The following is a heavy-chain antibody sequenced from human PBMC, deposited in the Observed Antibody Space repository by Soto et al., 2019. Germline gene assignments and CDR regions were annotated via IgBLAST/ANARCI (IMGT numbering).Heavy chain of an antibody. CDR2: MNPNSGNT. J-gene: IGHJ4*02. V-gene: IGHV1-8*01. CDR1: GYTFTSYD. CDR3: ARAPYYDILTGYPYYFDY. Sequence: VSCKASGYTFTSYDINWVRQATGQGLEWMGWMNPNSGNTGYAQKFQGRVTMTRNTSISTAYMELSSLRSEDTAVYYCARAPYYDILTGYPYYFDYWGQGTLVTVSS. D-gene: IGHD3-9*01.